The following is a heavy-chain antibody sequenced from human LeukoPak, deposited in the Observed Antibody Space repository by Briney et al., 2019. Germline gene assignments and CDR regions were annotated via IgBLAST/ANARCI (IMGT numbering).Heavy chain of an antibody. CDR3: AREGEMANPGAFDI. CDR1: GFTVSSNY. J-gene: IGHJ3*02. D-gene: IGHD5-24*01. CDR2: IYSGGST. Sequence: GGSLRLSCAASGFTVSSNYMSWVRQAPGKGLEWVSVIYSGGSTYYADSVKGRFTISRDNSKNTLYLQMNSLRAEDTAAYYCAREGEMANPGAFDIWGQGTMVTVSS. V-gene: IGHV3-53*01.